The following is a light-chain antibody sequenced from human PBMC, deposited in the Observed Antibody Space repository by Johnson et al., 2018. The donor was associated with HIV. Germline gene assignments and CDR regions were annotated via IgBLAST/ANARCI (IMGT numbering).Light chain of an antibody. J-gene: IGLJ1*01. Sequence: QSVLTQPPSVSAAPGQKVTISCSGSSSNIGNNYVSWYQQLPGTAPKLLIYDNNKRPSGIPDRFSGSQSDTSATLGITGLQTGDAADYSCGKWDSSLSVLYVFVTGTKVTVL. V-gene: IGLV1-51*01. CDR3: GKWDSSLSVLYV. CDR1: SSNIGNNY. CDR2: DNN.